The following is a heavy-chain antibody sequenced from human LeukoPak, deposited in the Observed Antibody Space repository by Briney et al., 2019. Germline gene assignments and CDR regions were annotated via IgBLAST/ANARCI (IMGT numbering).Heavy chain of an antibody. CDR1: GGSISSSSYY. J-gene: IGHJ3*02. Sequence: SETLSLTCTVSGGSISSSSYYWGWIRQPPGKGLEWIGRIYYSGSTYYNPSLKSRVTISVDTSKNQFSLKLSSVTAADTAVYYCARFRVGDYVWGSYRYEVGAFDIWGQGTMVTVSS. D-gene: IGHD3-16*02. CDR3: ARFRVGDYVWGSYRYEVGAFDI. V-gene: IGHV4-39*01. CDR2: IYYSGST.